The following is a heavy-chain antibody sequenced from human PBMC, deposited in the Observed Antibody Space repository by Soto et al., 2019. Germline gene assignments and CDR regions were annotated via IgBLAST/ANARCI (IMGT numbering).Heavy chain of an antibody. CDR3: TTDPSQWELLFYFDY. V-gene: IGHV3-15*07. Sequence: GGSMGLSCAASGFTFSNAWMNWVRQAPGKGLEWVGRIKSKTDGGTTDYAAPVKGRFTISRDDSKNTLYLQMNSLKTEDTAVYYCTTDPSQWELLFYFDYWGQGTLVTVSS. J-gene: IGHJ4*02. D-gene: IGHD1-26*01. CDR2: IKSKTDGGTT. CDR1: GFTFSNAW.